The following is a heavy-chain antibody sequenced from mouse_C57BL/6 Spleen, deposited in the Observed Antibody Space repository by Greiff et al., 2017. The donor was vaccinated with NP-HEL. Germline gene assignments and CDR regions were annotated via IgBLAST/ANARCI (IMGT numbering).Heavy chain of an antibody. V-gene: IGHV1-26*01. CDR1: GYTFTDYY. CDR3: ARWTGTDWYFDV. J-gene: IGHJ1*03. Sequence: EVQLQESGPELVKPGASVKISCKASGYTFTDYYMNWVKQSHGKSLEWIGDINTNNGGTSYNQKFKGKATLTVDKSSSTAYMELRSLTSEDSAVYYCARWTGTDWYFDVWGTGTTVTVSS. D-gene: IGHD4-1*01. CDR2: INTNNGGT.